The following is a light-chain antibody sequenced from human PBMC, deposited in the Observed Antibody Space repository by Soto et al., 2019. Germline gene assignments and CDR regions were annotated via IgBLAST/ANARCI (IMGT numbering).Light chain of an antibody. CDR3: AAWDDSLNGPHVV. V-gene: IGLV1-44*01. CDR1: SSNIGSNT. J-gene: IGLJ2*01. CDR2: SNN. Sequence: QSVVTQPPSASGTPGQRVTIACAGSSSNIGSNTVNWYQQLPGTAPKLLIYSNNPRPSGVPDRFSGSKSGTSASLAISGLQSEDEADYYCAAWDDSLNGPHVVFGGGTKLTVL.